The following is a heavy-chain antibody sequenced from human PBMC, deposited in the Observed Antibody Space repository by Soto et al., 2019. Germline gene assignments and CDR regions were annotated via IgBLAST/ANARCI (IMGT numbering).Heavy chain of an antibody. CDR3: ARDRDYDFWSGYNYGMDV. J-gene: IGHJ6*02. CDR1: GFTFTNYY. CDR2: ISANNVYT. D-gene: IGHD3-3*01. Sequence: VGSLRLSCAASGFTFTNYYISWIRQAPGKGLEWVSYISANNVYTNYADSVKGRFTISRDNAKNSLYLQMNSLRAEDTAVYYCARDRDYDFWSGYNYGMDVWGQGTTVTVSS. V-gene: IGHV3-11*06.